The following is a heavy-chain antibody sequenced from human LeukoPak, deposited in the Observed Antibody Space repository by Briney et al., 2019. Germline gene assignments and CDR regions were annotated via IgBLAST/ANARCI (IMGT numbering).Heavy chain of an antibody. D-gene: IGHD3-22*01. CDR2: MYYTGST. J-gene: IGHJ5*02. Sequence: SETLSLTCTVSGGSTASSSHYWGWIRQSPGKGLEWIAIMYYTGSTYYNPPLKSRVTISVDTSKNQCSLKLTSVTAADTAVYYCARHRAYDSGTYYRWFDPWGPGTLVTVSS. CDR3: ARHRAYDSGTYYRWFDP. V-gene: IGHV4-39*01. CDR1: GGSTASSSHY.